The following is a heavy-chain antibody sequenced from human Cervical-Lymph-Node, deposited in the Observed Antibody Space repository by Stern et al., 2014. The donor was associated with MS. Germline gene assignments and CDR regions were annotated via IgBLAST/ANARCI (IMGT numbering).Heavy chain of an antibody. V-gene: IGHV3-30*01. J-gene: IGHJ4*02. CDR2: ISDDGSNK. CDR3: ARDRRVVVPAAYFDY. D-gene: IGHD2-2*01. CDR1: GFTFSSYA. Sequence: VHLVESGGGVVQPGRSLRLSCAASGFTFSSYAMHWVRQAPGKGLEWVAVISDDGSNKYYADSVKGRFTISRDNSKNTLYLQMNSLRAEDTAVYYCARDRRVVVPAAYFDYWGQGTLVTVSS.